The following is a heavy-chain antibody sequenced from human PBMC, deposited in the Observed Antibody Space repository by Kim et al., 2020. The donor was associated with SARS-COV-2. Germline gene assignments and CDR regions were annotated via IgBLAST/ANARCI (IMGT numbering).Heavy chain of an antibody. Sequence: DSVKGRFTISRDNSKTTLYLQMNSLRAEDTAVYYCAREVPAASYYYGMDVWGQGTTVTVSS. J-gene: IGHJ6*02. CDR3: AREVPAASYYYGMDV. D-gene: IGHD2-2*01. V-gene: IGHV3-30*07.